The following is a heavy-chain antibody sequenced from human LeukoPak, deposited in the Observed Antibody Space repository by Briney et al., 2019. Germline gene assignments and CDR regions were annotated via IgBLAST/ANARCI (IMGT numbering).Heavy chain of an antibody. CDR1: GLPFSSYT. V-gene: IGHV3-21*01. CDR2: ITGGSNYM. Sequence: GGSLRLSCAASGLPFSSYTMNWVRQAPGRGLEWVSSITGGSNYMYYRDSVKGRFTISRDNARNSLYLEMNSLGADDTAMYFCARSVVPAGAWFDPWGQGTLVIVS. J-gene: IGHJ5*02. D-gene: IGHD2-2*01. CDR3: ARSVVPAGAWFDP.